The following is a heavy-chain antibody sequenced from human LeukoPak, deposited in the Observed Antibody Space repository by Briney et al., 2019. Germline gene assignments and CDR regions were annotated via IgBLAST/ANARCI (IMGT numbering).Heavy chain of an antibody. CDR3: AKDRGSGYHYFDY. J-gene: IGHJ4*02. D-gene: IGHD3-22*01. Sequence: GGSLRLSCAASGFTFSSYAMSWVRQAPGRGLEWVSVISTSGESAYYADSVKGRFTISRDNSKNTLYLQMNSLRAEDTAVYYCAKDRGSGYHYFDYWGQGTLVTVSS. V-gene: IGHV3-23*01. CDR2: ISTSGESA. CDR1: GFTFSSYA.